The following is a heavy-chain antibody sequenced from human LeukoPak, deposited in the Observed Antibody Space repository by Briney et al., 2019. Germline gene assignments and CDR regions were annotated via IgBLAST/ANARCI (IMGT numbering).Heavy chain of an antibody. CDR1: GGPFSGYY. CDR2: INHSGST. Sequence: SETLSLTCAVYGGPFSGYYWSWIRQPPGKGLEWIGEINHSGSTNYNPSLQSRVTMSVDTSKNHFSLKLSSVTAADTAVYYCARLIRAVSDHWGQGTLVTVSS. CDR3: ARLIRAVSDH. V-gene: IGHV4-34*01. J-gene: IGHJ1*01. D-gene: IGHD4-11*01.